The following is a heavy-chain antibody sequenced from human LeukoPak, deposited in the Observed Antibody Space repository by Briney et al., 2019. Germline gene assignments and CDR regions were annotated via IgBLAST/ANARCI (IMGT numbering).Heavy chain of an antibody. Sequence: SETLSLTCSVSGDSISTSSYYWGWIRQPPGKGLEWIGEINHSGSTNYNPSLKSRVTISVDTSKNQFSLKLSSVTAADTAVYYCARQGYDSPSGYWGQGTLVTVSS. CDR1: GDSISTSSYY. D-gene: IGHD3-22*01. J-gene: IGHJ4*02. V-gene: IGHV4-39*01. CDR2: INHSGST. CDR3: ARQGYDSPSGY.